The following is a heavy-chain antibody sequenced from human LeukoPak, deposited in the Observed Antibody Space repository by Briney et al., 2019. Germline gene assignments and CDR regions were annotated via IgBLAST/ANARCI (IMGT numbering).Heavy chain of an antibody. J-gene: IGHJ4*02. CDR2: ISSSSSYT. CDR1: GFTFSSYS. D-gene: IGHD3-10*01. Sequence: GGSLRLSCAASGFTFSSYSMNWVRQAPGKGLEWVSSISSSSSYTYYADSVKGRFTISRDNAKNSLYLQMNSLRAEDTAVYYCARDNVVRGVLIDYWGQGTLVTVSS. V-gene: IGHV3-21*01. CDR3: ARDNVVRGVLIDY.